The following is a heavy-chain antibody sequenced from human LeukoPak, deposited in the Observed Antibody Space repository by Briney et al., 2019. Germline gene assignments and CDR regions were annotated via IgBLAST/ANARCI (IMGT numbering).Heavy chain of an antibody. CDR3: ANHLACGSTSCPPFDY. D-gene: IGHD2-2*01. V-gene: IGHV3-21*01. J-gene: IGHJ4*02. CDR1: GFTFSFYS. Sequence: PGGSLRLSCAASGFTFSFYSMNWVRQAPGKGLEWVSSISNSGSYIYYADSVKGRFTISRDNAKNSLYLQMNSLRAEDTAVYYCANHLACGSTSCPPFDYWGQGTLVIVSS. CDR2: ISNSGSYI.